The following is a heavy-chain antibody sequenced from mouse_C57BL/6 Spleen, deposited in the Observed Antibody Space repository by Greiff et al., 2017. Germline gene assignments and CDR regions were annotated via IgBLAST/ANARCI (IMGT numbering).Heavy chain of an antibody. D-gene: IGHD1-1*01. CDR3: ARGGVITTVVGDYFDY. V-gene: IGHV1-64*01. CDR2: IHPNSGST. J-gene: IGHJ2*01. CDR1: GYTFTSYW. Sequence: QVHVKQPGAELVKPGASVKLSCKASGYTFTSYWMHWVKQRPGQGLEWIGMIHPNSGSTNYNEKFKSKATLTVDKSSSTAYMQLSSLTSEDSAVYYCARGGVITTVVGDYFDYWGQGTTLTVSS.